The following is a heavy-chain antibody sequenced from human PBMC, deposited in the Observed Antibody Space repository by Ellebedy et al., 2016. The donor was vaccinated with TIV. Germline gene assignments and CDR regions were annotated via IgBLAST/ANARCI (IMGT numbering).Heavy chain of an antibody. J-gene: IGHJ5*02. Sequence: MPGGSLRLSCTVSGGSISSYYWSWIRQPAGKGLEWIGRIYTSGSTNYNPSLKSRVTMSVDTSKNQFSLKLSSVTAADTGVYYCARTVVAANNWFDPWGQGTLVTVSS. CDR1: GGSISSYY. D-gene: IGHD2-15*01. V-gene: IGHV4-4*07. CDR3: ARTVVAANNWFDP. CDR2: IYTSGST.